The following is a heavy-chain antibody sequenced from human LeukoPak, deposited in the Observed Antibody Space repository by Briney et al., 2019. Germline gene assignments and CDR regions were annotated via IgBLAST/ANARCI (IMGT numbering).Heavy chain of an antibody. Sequence: GGSLRLSCAVSGFTVSSNYMSWVRQAPGKGLEWVSVIYSGGSTYYADSVKGRFTISRDNSKNTLYLQMNSLRAEDTAVYYCPLWLPGQDYWGQGTLVTVSS. V-gene: IGHV3-66*02. CDR1: GFTVSSNY. D-gene: IGHD5-18*01. J-gene: IGHJ4*02. CDR2: IYSGGST. CDR3: PLWLPGQDY.